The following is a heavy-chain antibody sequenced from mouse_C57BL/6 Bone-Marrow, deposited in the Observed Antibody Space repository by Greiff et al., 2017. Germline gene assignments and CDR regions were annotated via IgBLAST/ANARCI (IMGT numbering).Heavy chain of an antibody. D-gene: IGHD1-1*01. CDR3: ARPGSSYEAMDY. J-gene: IGHJ4*01. Sequence: QVQLQQPGAELVKPGASVKLSCKASGYTFTSYWMHWVKQRPGQGLAWIGMIHPNSGSTNYNEKFKSKATLTVDKSSSTAYMQLSSLTSEDSAVYYCARPGSSYEAMDYGGQGTSVTVSS. CDR1: GYTFTSYW. CDR2: IHPNSGST. V-gene: IGHV1-64*01.